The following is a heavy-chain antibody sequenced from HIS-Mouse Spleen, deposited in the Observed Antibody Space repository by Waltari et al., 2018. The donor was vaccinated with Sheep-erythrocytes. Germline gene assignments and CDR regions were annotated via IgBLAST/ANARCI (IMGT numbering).Heavy chain of an antibody. CDR3: ARVPDDAFDI. Sequence: QVQLVQSGAEVKKPGASVKVSCKASGYTFTSYYMHWVRQAPGQGLEWTGVISPSGGSTSYAQKVQGRVTMTRDTSTSTVYMELSSLRSEDTAVYYCARVPDDAFDIWGQGTMVTVSS. CDR2: ISPSGGST. J-gene: IGHJ3*02. CDR1: GYTFTSYY. V-gene: IGHV1-46*03.